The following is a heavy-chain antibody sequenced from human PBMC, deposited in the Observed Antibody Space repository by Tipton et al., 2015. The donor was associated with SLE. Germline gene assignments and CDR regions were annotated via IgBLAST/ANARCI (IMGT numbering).Heavy chain of an antibody. D-gene: IGHD6-13*01. Sequence: TLSLTCTVSGGSIRSYYWSWIRQSPGKGLEWIGYISYSGSTNFNPSLKSRVTISVDTSKNQFSLKLSSVTAADTAVYYCARRGYSSSETFDYWGQGTLVTVSA. CDR3: ARRGYSSSETFDY. J-gene: IGHJ4*02. CDR2: ISYSGST. CDR1: GGSIRSYY. V-gene: IGHV4-59*12.